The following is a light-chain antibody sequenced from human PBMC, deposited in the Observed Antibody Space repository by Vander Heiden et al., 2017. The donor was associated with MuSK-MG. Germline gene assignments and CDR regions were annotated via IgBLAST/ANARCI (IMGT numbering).Light chain of an antibody. CDR2: AAS. Sequence: DIQMTQSPSSLSASVGDRVTITCRASQSINNYLNWYQQKPGKAPKLLIYAASSLQSGVPSRFSGSGFGTDFTLTITNLQPEDFASYYCQQGYSTPRYSFGQGTKLXIK. V-gene: IGKV1-39*01. J-gene: IGKJ2*03. CDR3: QQGYSTPRYS. CDR1: QSINNY.